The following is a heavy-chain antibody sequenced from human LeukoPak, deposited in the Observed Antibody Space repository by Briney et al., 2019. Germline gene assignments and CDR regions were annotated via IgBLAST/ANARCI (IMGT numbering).Heavy chain of an antibody. CDR1: GDSVSSPSRY. J-gene: IGHJ4*02. V-gene: IGHV4-39*02. CDR3: TREFTSTSGD. D-gene: IGHD1-1*01. Sequence: PSETLSLTCTVSGDSVSSPSRYWAWIRQPPGKGLEWIASIYYTGNTYYNPSLKSRLSISIDASKNYFSLKLSSVTAADTAVYFCTREFTSTSGDWGQGTLVTVSS. CDR2: IYYTGNT.